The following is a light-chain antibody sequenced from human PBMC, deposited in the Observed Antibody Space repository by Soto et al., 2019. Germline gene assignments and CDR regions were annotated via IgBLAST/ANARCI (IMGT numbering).Light chain of an antibody. CDR2: EVS. CDR1: SSDVGGYNY. CDR3: SSYTSSSTLEV. J-gene: IGLJ1*01. Sequence: LTQPASVSGSPGQSITISCTGTSSDVGGYNYVSWYQQHPGKAPKLMICEVSNRPSGVSNRFSGSKSGNTASLTISGLQAEDEADYYCSSYTSSSTLEVFGTGTKVTV. V-gene: IGLV2-14*01.